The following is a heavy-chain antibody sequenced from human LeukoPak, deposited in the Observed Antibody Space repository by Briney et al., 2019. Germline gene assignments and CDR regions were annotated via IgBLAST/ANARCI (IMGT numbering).Heavy chain of an antibody. J-gene: IGHJ4*02. CDR1: GGSISSGGYY. Sequence: SETLSLTCTVSGGSISSGGYYWSWIRQHPGKGLEWIGYIYYSGSTYYNPSLKSRVTISVDTSKNQFSLKLSSVTAADTAVHYCARSVTGYYPYYFDYWGQGTLVTVSS. D-gene: IGHD3-9*01. CDR2: IYYSGST. CDR3: ARSVTGYYPYYFDY. V-gene: IGHV4-31*03.